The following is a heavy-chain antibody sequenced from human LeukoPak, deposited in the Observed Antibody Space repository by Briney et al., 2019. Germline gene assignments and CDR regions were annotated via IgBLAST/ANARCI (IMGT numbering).Heavy chain of an antibody. CDR1: GFTFSRHG. CDR3: AKDRSPTVTSFYYYHGMDV. CDR2: ISNDGNKK. Sequence: LPGRSLRLSCAASGFTFSRHGMHWVRQAPGKGLEWVTVISNDGNKKYYADSVKGRFTTSRDNSKLYLQMDSLRPEDTAVYYCAKDRSPTVTSFYYYHGMDVWGQGTTVTVSS. D-gene: IGHD4-17*01. J-gene: IGHJ6*02. V-gene: IGHV3-30*18.